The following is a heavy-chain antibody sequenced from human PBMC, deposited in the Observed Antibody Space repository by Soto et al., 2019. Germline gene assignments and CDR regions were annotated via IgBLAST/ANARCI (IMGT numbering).Heavy chain of an antibody. CDR2: TYFRSKWYS. Sequence: QVQMQQSGPGLVKPSQTLSLTCAISGDSVSTNRAAWNWIRLSPSRGLEWLGRTYFRSKWYSEYEVSVKSRRTIMADASKNQFSLQLNSVTPEDTAVYFCARESPYNWNFDSSYGMDVWGQGTTVTVSS. CDR3: ARESPYNWNFDSSYGMDV. D-gene: IGHD1-7*01. J-gene: IGHJ6*02. V-gene: IGHV6-1*01. CDR1: GDSVSTNRAA.